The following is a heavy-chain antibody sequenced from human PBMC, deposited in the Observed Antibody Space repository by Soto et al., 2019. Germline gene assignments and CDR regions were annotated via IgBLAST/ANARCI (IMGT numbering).Heavy chain of an antibody. V-gene: IGHV3-33*01. CDR3: ARATAGYCISTNCLGVDY. D-gene: IGHD2-2*03. Sequence: QVQLVESGGGVVQPGRSLRLSCAASGFTFSSYGMHWVRQAPGKGLEWVAVIWYDGSNKYYADSVKGRFTISRDNSKNTLYLQMNSLRAEDTAVYYCARATAGYCISTNCLGVDYWGQGTLVTVSS. CDR2: IWYDGSNK. CDR1: GFTFSSYG. J-gene: IGHJ4*02.